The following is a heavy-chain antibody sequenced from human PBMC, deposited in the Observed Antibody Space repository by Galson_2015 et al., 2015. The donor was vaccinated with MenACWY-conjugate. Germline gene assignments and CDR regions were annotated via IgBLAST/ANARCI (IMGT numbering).Heavy chain of an antibody. CDR1: GFTFSSYS. CDR3: AKGTIAARPNWFDP. J-gene: IGHJ5*02. CDR2: ISSSRSTI. Sequence: SLRLSCAASGFTFSSYSMNWVRQAPGKGLEWVSYISSSRSTIYYADSVKGRFTISRDNAKNSLYLQMNSLRAEDTAVYYCAKGTIAARPNWFDPWGQGTLVTVSS. D-gene: IGHD6-6*01. V-gene: IGHV3-48*04.